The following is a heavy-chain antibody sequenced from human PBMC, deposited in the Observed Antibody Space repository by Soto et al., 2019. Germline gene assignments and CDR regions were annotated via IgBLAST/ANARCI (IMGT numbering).Heavy chain of an antibody. Sequence: GGSLRLSCAASGFPFSDYYMSWIRQAPGKGPEWVSSITSSSTYTNYADSVKGRFTISRDNAKNSLYLQMNSLSAEDTAVYYCARDSGYGPWWGQGTLVTVSS. V-gene: IGHV3-11*05. CDR2: ITSSSTYT. CDR1: GFPFSDYY. J-gene: IGHJ4*02. CDR3: ARDSGYGPW. D-gene: IGHD5-12*01.